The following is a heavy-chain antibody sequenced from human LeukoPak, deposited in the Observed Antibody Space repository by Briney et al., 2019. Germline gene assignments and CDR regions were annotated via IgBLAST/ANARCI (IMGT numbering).Heavy chain of an antibody. D-gene: IGHD6-13*01. CDR3: ARGKSSSWYVDYYYYYYMDV. J-gene: IGHJ6*03. Sequence: SETLCLTCAVYGGSFSGYYWSWIRQPPGKGLEWIGEINHSGSTNYNPSLKSRVTISVDTSKNQFSLKLSSVTAADTAVYYCARGKSSSWYVDYYYYYYMDVWGKGTTVTVPS. CDR2: INHSGST. CDR1: GGSFSGYY. V-gene: IGHV4-34*01.